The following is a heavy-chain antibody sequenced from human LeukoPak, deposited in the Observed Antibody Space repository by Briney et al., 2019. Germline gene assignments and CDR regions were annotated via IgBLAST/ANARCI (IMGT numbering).Heavy chain of an antibody. J-gene: IGHJ4*02. CDR2: INHSGST. CDR3: ARRKVKYSSSSGAVDY. V-gene: IGHV4-34*01. Sequence: SETLSLTCAVYGGSFSGYYWSWIRQPPGKGLEWSGEINHSGSTNYNPSLKSRVTISVDTSKNQFSLKLSSVTAGDTAVYYCARRKVKYSSSSGAVDYWGQGTLVTVSS. D-gene: IGHD6-6*01. CDR1: GGSFSGYY.